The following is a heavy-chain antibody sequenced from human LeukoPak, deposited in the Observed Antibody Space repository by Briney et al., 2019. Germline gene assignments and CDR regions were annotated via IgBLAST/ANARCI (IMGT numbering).Heavy chain of an antibody. Sequence: GGSLRLSCAASGFTFSIYAMSWVRQAPGKGLQWVSSITSRGESTWYVDSVKGRFTITRDNSENTLYLQMHSLRAGDTAVYYCARDRPNYYGSDGHYYRRDGDYWGRGTLVGVSS. J-gene: IGHJ4*02. D-gene: IGHD3-22*01. CDR2: ITSRGEST. V-gene: IGHV3-23*01. CDR3: ARDRPNYYGSDGHYYRRDGDY. CDR1: GFTFSIYA.